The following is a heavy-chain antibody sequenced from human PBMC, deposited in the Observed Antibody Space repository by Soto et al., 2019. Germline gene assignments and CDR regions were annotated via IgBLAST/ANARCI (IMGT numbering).Heavy chain of an antibody. CDR2: IYPADSDT. CDR1: GFTFTNYW. V-gene: IGHV5-51*01. J-gene: IGHJ5*02. Sequence: GESLKISCETSGFTFTNYWIVWVRQVPGNGLEWMGLIYPADSDTRYNPSFQGQVTISADTSTNTAFLHWSSLSASDSATYFCARTGRSGLRWLDFFDPWGQGTLVTVSS. CDR3: ARTGRSGLRWLDFFDP. D-gene: IGHD4-17*01.